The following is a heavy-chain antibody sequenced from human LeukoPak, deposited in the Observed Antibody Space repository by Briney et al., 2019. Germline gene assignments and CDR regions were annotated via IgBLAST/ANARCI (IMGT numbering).Heavy chain of an antibody. J-gene: IGHJ5*02. V-gene: IGHV3-7*01. Sequence: QPGGSLSLSCAASGFTFSSYWMSWVRQAPGKGLEWVANIKEDGSEKYYVDSVKGRFTISRDNAKNSLYLQMNSLRAEDTAVYYCARAGVVVPGIGWFDPWGQGTLVTVSS. CDR3: ARAGVVVPGIGWFDP. CDR1: GFTFSSYW. CDR2: IKEDGSEK. D-gene: IGHD2-15*01.